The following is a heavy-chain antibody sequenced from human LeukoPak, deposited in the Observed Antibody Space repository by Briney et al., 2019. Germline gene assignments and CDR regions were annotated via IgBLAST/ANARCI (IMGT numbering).Heavy chain of an antibody. CDR3: AKDPRTTVTTSWYFDL. Sequence: GGSLRLSCAASGFTFSSYAMHWVRQAPGKGLEWVAVISYDGSNKYYADSVQGRFTISRDNSKNTLYLQMNSLRAEDTALYYCAKDPRTTVTTSWYFDLWGRGTLVTVSS. V-gene: IGHV3-30-3*01. J-gene: IGHJ2*01. D-gene: IGHD4-17*01. CDR1: GFTFSSYA. CDR2: ISYDGSNK.